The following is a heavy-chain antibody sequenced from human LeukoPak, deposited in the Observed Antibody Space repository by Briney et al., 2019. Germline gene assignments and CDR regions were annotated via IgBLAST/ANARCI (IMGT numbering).Heavy chain of an antibody. Sequence: GGSLRLSCAASGFTFSSYAMSWVRQAPGKGLEWASAISGSGGSTYYADSVKGRFTISRDNSKNTLYLQMNSLRAEDTAVYYCAKDLVTMIVGATSDYWGQGTLVTVSS. J-gene: IGHJ4*02. CDR2: ISGSGGST. CDR3: AKDLVTMIVGATSDY. CDR1: GFTFSSYA. V-gene: IGHV3-23*01. D-gene: IGHD1-26*01.